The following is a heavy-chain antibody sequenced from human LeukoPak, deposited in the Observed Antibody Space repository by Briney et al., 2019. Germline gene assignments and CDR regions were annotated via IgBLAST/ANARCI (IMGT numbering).Heavy chain of an antibody. CDR3: ARDRYAGTTFYYYYGMDV. Sequence: ASVNVSCKASGYTFTIYYMHWVRQAPGQGLEWMGIINPSGGSTSYAQKFQGRVTMTRDTSTSTVYMELSSLRSEDTAVYYCARDRYAGTTFYYYYGMDVWGQGTTVTVSS. J-gene: IGHJ6*02. V-gene: IGHV1-46*01. CDR2: INPSGGST. D-gene: IGHD1-7*01. CDR1: GYTFTIYY.